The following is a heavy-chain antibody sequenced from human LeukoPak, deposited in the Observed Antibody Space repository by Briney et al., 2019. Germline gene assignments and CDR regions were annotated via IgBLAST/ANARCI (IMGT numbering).Heavy chain of an antibody. J-gene: IGHJ4*02. CDR3: TRRGGDYGDLGIGD. CDR1: GFTFSSYA. CDR2: IRSKANSYAT. D-gene: IGHD4-17*01. Sequence: GGSLRLSCAASGFTFSSYAMHWVRQASGKGLEWVGRIRSKANSYATAYAASVKGRFTISRDDSKNTAYLQMNSLKTEDTAVYYCTRRGGDYGDLGIGDWGQGTLVTVSS. V-gene: IGHV3-73*01.